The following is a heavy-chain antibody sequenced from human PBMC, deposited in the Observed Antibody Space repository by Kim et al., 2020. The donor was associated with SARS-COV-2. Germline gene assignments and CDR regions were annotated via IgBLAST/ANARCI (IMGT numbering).Heavy chain of an antibody. CDR1: GFTFSSYE. CDR3: ARGGIYYYYGMDV. CDR2: ISSSGSTI. D-gene: IGHD3-16*01. V-gene: IGHV3-48*03. Sequence: GGSLRLSCAASGFTFSSYEMNWVRQAPGKGLEWVSYISSSGSTIYYADSVKGRFTISRDNAKNSLYLQMNSLRAEDTAVYYCARGGIYYYYGMDVWGQGTTVTVSS. J-gene: IGHJ6*02.